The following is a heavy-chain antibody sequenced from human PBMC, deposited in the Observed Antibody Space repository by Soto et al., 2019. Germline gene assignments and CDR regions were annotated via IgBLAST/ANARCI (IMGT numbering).Heavy chain of an antibody. CDR3: AKGWGTVTRGYFDY. Sequence: EVQLVESGGGLVQPGRSLRLSCAASGFTFDDYAMHWVRQAPGKGLEWVSGISWNSGSIGYADSVKGRFTISRDNAKNSLYLQMNSLRAEDTALYYCAKGWGTVTRGYFDYWGQGTLVTVSS. D-gene: IGHD4-17*01. CDR2: ISWNSGSI. J-gene: IGHJ4*02. CDR1: GFTFDDYA. V-gene: IGHV3-9*01.